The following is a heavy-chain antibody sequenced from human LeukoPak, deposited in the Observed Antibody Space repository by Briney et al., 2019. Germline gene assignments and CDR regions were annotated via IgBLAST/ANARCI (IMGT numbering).Heavy chain of an antibody. J-gene: IGHJ6*02. Sequence: SETLSLTCAVYGGSFSGYYWSWIRQPPGKGLEWIGEINHSGSTNYNPPLKSRVTISVDTSKNQFSLKLSSVTAADTAVYYCARAGGIAVASYPSYYYYYGMDVWGQGTTVTVSS. D-gene: IGHD6-19*01. CDR1: GGSFSGYY. CDR2: INHSGST. CDR3: ARAGGIAVASYPSYYYYYGMDV. V-gene: IGHV4-34*01.